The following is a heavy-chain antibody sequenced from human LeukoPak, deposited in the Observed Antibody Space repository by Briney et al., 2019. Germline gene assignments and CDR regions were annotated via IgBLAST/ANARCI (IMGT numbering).Heavy chain of an antibody. CDR2: IYDSGST. CDR1: GGSISIYY. J-gene: IGHJ3*02. Sequence: PSETLSLTCTVSGGSISIYYWSWIRQPPGKGLEWIGYIYDSGSTNYNPSLKSRVTISVDTSKNQFSLKLSSVTAADTAVYYCAFLTTAVAFDIWGQRTMVTVSS. D-gene: IGHD4-23*01. CDR3: AFLTTAVAFDI. V-gene: IGHV4-59*01.